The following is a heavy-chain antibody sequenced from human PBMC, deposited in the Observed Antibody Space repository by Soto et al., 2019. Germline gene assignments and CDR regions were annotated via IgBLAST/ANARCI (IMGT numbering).Heavy chain of an antibody. Sequence: GGSLRLSCAASGFTFSSYAMSWVRQAPGKGLEWVSAISGSGGSTYYADSVKGRFTISRDNSKNTLYLQMNSLRAEDTAVYYCAKERYCSSTSCYWAGDYWGQGTLVTVS. J-gene: IGHJ4*02. CDR3: AKERYCSSTSCYWAGDY. V-gene: IGHV3-23*01. CDR2: ISGSGGST. D-gene: IGHD2-2*01. CDR1: GFTFSSYA.